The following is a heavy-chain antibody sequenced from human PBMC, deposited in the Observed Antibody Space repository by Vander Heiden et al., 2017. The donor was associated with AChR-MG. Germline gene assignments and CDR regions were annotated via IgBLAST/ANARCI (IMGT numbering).Heavy chain of an antibody. CDR3: ARATLAYYYDSSGYPDAFDI. CDR2: ISAYNGNT. V-gene: IGHV1-18*01. CDR1: GYTFTSYG. D-gene: IGHD3-22*01. Sequence: QVQLVQSGAEVKKPGASVKVSCKASGYTFTSYGISWVRQAPGQGLEWMGWISAYNGNTNYAQKIQGRVTMTTDTSTSTAYMERRSMRSDETAVYYCARATLAYYYDSSGYPDAFDIWGQGTMVTVSS. J-gene: IGHJ3*02.